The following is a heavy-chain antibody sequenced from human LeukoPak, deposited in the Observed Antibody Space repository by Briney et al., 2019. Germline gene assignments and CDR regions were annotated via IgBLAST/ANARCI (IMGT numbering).Heavy chain of an antibody. CDR2: IWCDGSNK. V-gene: IGHV3-33*01. J-gene: IGHJ5*02. CDR1: GFTFSSYG. Sequence: GRSLRLSCAASGFTFSSYGMHWVRQAPGKGLEWVAVIWCDGSNKYYADSVKGRFTISRDNSKNTLYLQMNSLRAEDTAVYYCARETHYGDYDVWFDPRGQGTLVTVSS. CDR3: ARETHYGDYDVWFDP. D-gene: IGHD4-17*01.